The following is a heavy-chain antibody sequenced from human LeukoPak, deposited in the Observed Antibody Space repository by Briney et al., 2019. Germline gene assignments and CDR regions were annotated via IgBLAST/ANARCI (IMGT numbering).Heavy chain of an antibody. J-gene: IGHJ5*02. CDR3: SRNRPHNWFDP. CDR2: IDNDGSNT. Sequence: GRSLRLSCAASGFTFNNHWMHWVRQVPGKGLESVSRIDNDGSNTIYADSVKARFTISRDNAKNTLYLQMNSLRAEDTAMYYCSRNRPHNWFDPWGQGTLVTVSS. CDR1: GFTFNNHW. V-gene: IGHV3-74*01.